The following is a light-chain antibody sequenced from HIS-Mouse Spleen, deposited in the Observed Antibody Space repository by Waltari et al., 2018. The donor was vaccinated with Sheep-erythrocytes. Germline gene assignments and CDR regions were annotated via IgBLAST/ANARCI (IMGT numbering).Light chain of an antibody. CDR2: DVS. V-gene: IGLV2-11*01. Sequence: QSALTQPRSVSGSPGQSVTISCTGTSRDVGGYNYVSCYQQHPGTAPKLMIYDVSKRPSGVPDRFSGSKSGNTASLTISGLQAEDEADYYCCSYAGSYNHVFATGTKVTVL. CDR1: SRDVGGYNY. J-gene: IGLJ1*01. CDR3: CSYAGSYNHV.